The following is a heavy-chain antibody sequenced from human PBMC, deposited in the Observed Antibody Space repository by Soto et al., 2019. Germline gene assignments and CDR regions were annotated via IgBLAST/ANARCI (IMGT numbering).Heavy chain of an antibody. J-gene: IGHJ5*02. CDR3: ARAGDIVLVPAHNWYDP. CDR2: INAGNGNT. V-gene: IGHV1-3*01. Sequence: ASVKVSCKASGYTFTSYAMHWVRQAPGQRLEWMGWINAGNGNTKYSQKFQGRVTITTDKSTSTAYMELSSLRSEDTAVYYCARAGDIVLVPAHNWYDPWGQGTLVTVSS. CDR1: GYTFTSYA. D-gene: IGHD2-2*01.